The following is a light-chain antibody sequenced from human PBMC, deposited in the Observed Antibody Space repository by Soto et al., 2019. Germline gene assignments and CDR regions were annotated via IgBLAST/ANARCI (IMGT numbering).Light chain of an antibody. J-gene: IGKJ1*01. CDR2: GAS. V-gene: IGKV1-12*01. Sequence: DIPMTQSPSSVSASVGDRVTITCRASQGISGWLAWYQQRPGKAPDLLISGASRLQSGVPSRFTGSGSQTDFTLTISSLQPEDFATYYCQQAYIFPPTFGQGTKVELK. CDR1: QGISGW. CDR3: QQAYIFPPT.